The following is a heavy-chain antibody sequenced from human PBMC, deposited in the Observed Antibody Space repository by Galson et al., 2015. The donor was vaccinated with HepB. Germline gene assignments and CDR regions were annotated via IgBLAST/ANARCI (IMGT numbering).Heavy chain of an antibody. J-gene: IGHJ4*02. CDR2: ISGSGGST. Sequence: SLRLSCAASGFTFSSYAMSWVRQAPGKGLEWVSAISGSGGSTYYADSVKGRSTISRDNSKNTLYLQMNSLRAEDTAVYYCAKDLYDSSGYYYYWGQGTLVTVSS. CDR1: GFTFSSYA. D-gene: IGHD3-22*01. V-gene: IGHV3-23*01. CDR3: AKDLYDSSGYYYY.